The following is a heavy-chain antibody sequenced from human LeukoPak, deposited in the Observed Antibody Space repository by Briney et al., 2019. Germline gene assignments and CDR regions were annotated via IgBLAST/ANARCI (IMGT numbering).Heavy chain of an antibody. CDR3: ARGRPRIAVAGTRLFFDY. J-gene: IGHJ4*02. CDR1: GGTFSSYA. D-gene: IGHD6-19*01. Sequence: ASVKVSCKASGGTFSSYAISWVRPAPGQGLEWMGGIIPIFGTANYAQKFQGRVTITADESTSTAYMELSSLRSEDTAVYYCARGRPRIAVAGTRLFFDYWGQGTLFTVSS. CDR2: IIPIFGTA. V-gene: IGHV1-69*01.